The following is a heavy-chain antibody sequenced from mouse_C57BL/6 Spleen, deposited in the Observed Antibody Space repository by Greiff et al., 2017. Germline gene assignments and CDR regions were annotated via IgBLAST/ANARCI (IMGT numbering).Heavy chain of an antibody. CDR1: GYTFTDYN. J-gene: IGHJ2*01. Sequence: VQLQQSGPELVKPGASVKMSCKASGYTFTDYNMHWVKQSHGKSLEWIGYINPNNGGTSYNQKFKGKATLTVNKSSSTAYMELRSLTSEDAAVYYCARHYYGSSLDYWGQGTTLTVSS. CDR2: INPNNGGT. CDR3: ARHYYGSSLDY. D-gene: IGHD1-1*01. V-gene: IGHV1-22*01.